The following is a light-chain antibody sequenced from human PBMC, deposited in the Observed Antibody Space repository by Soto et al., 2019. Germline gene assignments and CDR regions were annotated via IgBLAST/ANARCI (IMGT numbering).Light chain of an antibody. CDR3: QQLNGYQLA. CDR2: SAS. CDR1: QGMSTY. Sequence: DIQLTQSPSFLSASVGDTVTITCRASQGMSTYLAWYQQKPGKVPKLLIRSASTLQSGVPPRLSGGGSGTEFTLTNSTLRPDDSGIYYCQQLNGYQLAFGGGTNVEIK. V-gene: IGKV1-9*01. J-gene: IGKJ4*01.